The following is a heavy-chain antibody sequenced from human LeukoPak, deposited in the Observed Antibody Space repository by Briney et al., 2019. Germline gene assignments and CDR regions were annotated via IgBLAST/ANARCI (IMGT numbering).Heavy chain of an antibody. CDR2: MNPNSGNT. J-gene: IGHJ6*02. CDR3: ARNTAAPNYYYYYYGMDA. CDR1: GYTFTSYD. D-gene: IGHD2-2*01. Sequence: ASVKVSCKASGYTFTSYDINWVRQATGQGLEWMGWMNPNSGNTGYAQKFQGRVTMTRNTSISTAYMELSSLRSEDTAVYYCARNTAAPNYYYYYYGMDAWGQGTTVTVSS. V-gene: IGHV1-8*01.